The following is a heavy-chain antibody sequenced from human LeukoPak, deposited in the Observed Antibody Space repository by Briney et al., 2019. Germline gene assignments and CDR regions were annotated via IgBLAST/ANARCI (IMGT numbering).Heavy chain of an antibody. V-gene: IGHV3-30*03. CDR1: GFPFSDYG. Sequence: GGSLRLSCAASGFPFSDYGMYWVRQAPGKGLEWLAVISHDGNNKYYADSVKGRFTISRDNSKNTLYLQMNSLRAEDTAVYYCARDLGDTVRFLEWFEGINWGQGTLVTVSS. CDR3: ARDLGDTVRFLEWFEGIN. J-gene: IGHJ4*02. CDR2: ISHDGNNK. D-gene: IGHD3-3*01.